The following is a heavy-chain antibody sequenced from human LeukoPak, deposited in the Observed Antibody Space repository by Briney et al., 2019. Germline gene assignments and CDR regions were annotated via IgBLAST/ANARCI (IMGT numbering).Heavy chain of an antibody. CDR1: GFTLSSYA. J-gene: IGHJ3*02. D-gene: IGHD3-3*01. CDR2: TSYDGSNK. Sequence: GGSLRLSCAASGFTLSSYAMHWVRQAPGKGLEWVAVTSYDGSNKYYADSVKGRFTISRDNSKNTLYLQMNSLRAEDTAVYYCARDRVLRFLEWLSVDAFDIWGQGTMVTVSS. V-gene: IGHV3-30-3*01. CDR3: ARDRVLRFLEWLSVDAFDI.